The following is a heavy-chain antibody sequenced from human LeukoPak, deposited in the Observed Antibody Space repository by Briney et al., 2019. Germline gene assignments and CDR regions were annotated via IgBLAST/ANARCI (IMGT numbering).Heavy chain of an antibody. CDR1: GFTFSSYG. J-gene: IGHJ4*02. CDR3: ARERGYFDY. D-gene: IGHD3-10*01. Sequence: GRSLRLSCAASGFTFSSYGMHWVRQAPGKGLEWVAVISYDGSNKYYADSVKGRFTISRDNSENTLYLQMNSLRAEDTAVYYCARERGYFDYWGQGTLVTVSS. CDR2: ISYDGSNK. V-gene: IGHV3-30*03.